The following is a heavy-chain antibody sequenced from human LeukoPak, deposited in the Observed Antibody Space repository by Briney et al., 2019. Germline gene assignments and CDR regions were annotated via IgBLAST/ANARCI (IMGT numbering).Heavy chain of an antibody. V-gene: IGHV3-30*02. CDR3: ARDDRVATDY. J-gene: IGHJ4*02. CDR2: IRYDGSNK. Sequence: GGSLRLSCAASGFTFSSYGMHWVRQAPGKGLEWVAFIRYDGSNKYYADSVKGRFTISRDNAKNSLYLQMNSLRAEDTAVYYCARDDRVATDYWGQGTLVTVSS. CDR1: GFTFSSYG. D-gene: IGHD5-12*01.